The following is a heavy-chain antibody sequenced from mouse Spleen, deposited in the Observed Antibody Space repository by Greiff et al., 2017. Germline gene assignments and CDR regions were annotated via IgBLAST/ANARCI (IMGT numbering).Heavy chain of an antibody. CDR1: GFTFSSYT. CDR3: ARRLGREYFDY. J-gene: IGHJ2*01. Sequence: EVKVVESGGGLVKPGGSLKLSCAASGFTFSSYTMSWVRQTPAKRLEWVATISSGGGNTYYPDSVKGRFTISRDNARNTLYLQMSSLRSEDTAMYYCARRLGREYFDYWGQGTTLTVSS. V-gene: IGHV5-9*04. CDR2: ISSGGGNT. D-gene: IGHD4-1*01.